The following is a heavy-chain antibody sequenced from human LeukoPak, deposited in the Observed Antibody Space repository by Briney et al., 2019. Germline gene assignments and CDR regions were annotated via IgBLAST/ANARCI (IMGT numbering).Heavy chain of an antibody. CDR2: IYSGGST. CDR1: GFTVSSNY. V-gene: IGHV3-53*01. CDR3: ARDGPDNYGSMDV. Sequence: PGGSLRLSCVASGFTVSSNYTSWVRQAPGKGLEWVSVIYSGGSTYYADSVKGRFTISRDNSKNTLYLQMNSLRAEDTAVYYCARDGPDNYGSMDVWGQGTTVTVSS. J-gene: IGHJ6*02. D-gene: IGHD4-17*01.